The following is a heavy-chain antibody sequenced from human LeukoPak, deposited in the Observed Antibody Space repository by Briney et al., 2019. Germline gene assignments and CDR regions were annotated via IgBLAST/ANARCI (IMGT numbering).Heavy chain of an antibody. J-gene: IGHJ4*02. Sequence: PGRSLRLSCAASGFTFDDYAMHWVRQAPGKGLEWVSGISWNSGSIGYADSVKGRFTISRDNAKNTLYLQMNSLRAEDTAVYYCARGIRYCSGGSCYELDYWGQGTLVTVSS. CDR2: ISWNSGSI. V-gene: IGHV3-9*01. CDR1: GFTFDDYA. D-gene: IGHD2-15*01. CDR3: ARGIRYCSGGSCYELDY.